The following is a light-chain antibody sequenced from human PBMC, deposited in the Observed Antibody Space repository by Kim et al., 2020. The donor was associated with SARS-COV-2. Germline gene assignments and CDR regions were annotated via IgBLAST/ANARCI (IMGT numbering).Light chain of an antibody. CDR3: NSRDKSGENVV. V-gene: IGLV3-19*01. CDR1: SIRAYD. J-gene: IGLJ2*01. CDR2: GKN. Sequence: GKKGRITRQGDSIRAYDASWYQKKKGQATILGIYGKNNRTAGIPERFSGSSAGDTAYLTVTGAQAVDEADYDCNSRDKSGENVVFGGGTQLTVL.